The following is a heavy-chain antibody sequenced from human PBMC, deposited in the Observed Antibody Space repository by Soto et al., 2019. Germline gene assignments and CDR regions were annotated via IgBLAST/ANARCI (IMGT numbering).Heavy chain of an antibody. CDR3: AQAALRYFDWFYRDNYYYYSMDV. Sequence: QVQLVQSGAEVKKPGASVKVSCKASGYTFTSYDINWVRQATGQGLEWMGWMNPNSGNTGYAQKFQGRVTMTRNTSISTAYMELSSLRSEDTAVYYCAQAALRYFDWFYRDNYYYYSMDVWGKGTTVTVSS. V-gene: IGHV1-8*01. D-gene: IGHD3-9*01. J-gene: IGHJ6*03. CDR2: MNPNSGNT. CDR1: GYTFTSYD.